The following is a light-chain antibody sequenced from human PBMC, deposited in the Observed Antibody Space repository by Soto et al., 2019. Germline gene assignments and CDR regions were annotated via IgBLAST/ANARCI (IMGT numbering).Light chain of an antibody. J-gene: IGKJ1*01. CDR2: KAS. CDR1: QSISSW. Sequence: DIQMTQSPSTLSASVGDRDTITCRASQSISSWLAWYQQKPGKAPNLLIYKASSLESGVPSRFSGSASGTEFTLTISSLQPDDFATYYCQQYNSYPWTFGQGTKVEIK. CDR3: QQYNSYPWT. V-gene: IGKV1-5*03.